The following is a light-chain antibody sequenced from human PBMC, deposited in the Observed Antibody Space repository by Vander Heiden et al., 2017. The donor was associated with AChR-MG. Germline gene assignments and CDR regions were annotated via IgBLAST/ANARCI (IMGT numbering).Light chain of an antibody. CDR1: QGIGSW. CDR3: QEASSFPTT. CDR2: AAS. Sequence: DIQMTQFPPSVSASVADRVTITCRASQGIGSWLVWYQQKPGKDPKLLIHAASSCQSGVPSTFSGSGSGTDFTLTIISLQSEDFGTYYCQEASSFPTTFGQGTKVEIK. V-gene: IGKV1-12*01. J-gene: IGKJ1*01.